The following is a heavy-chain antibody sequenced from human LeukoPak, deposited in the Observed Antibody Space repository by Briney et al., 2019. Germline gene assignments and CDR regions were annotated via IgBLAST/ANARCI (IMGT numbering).Heavy chain of an antibody. CDR2: ISGSGGST. D-gene: IGHD3-16*02. V-gene: IGHV3-23*01. CDR3: TRVDYDYVWGSYRQDY. CDR1: GFTFSSYA. Sequence: GGSLRLSCAASGFTFSSYAMSWVRQAPGKGLEWVSAISGSGGSTYYADSVKGRFTISRDNSKNTLYLQMNSLRAEDTAVYYCTRVDYDYVWGSYRQDYWGQGTLVTVSS. J-gene: IGHJ4*02.